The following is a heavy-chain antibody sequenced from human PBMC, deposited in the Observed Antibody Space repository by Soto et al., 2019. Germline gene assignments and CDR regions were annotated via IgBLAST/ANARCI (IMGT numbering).Heavy chain of an antibody. J-gene: IGHJ4*02. D-gene: IGHD2-2*01. CDR3: ATAISSPFSNFDS. Sequence: EVQLVQSGGDLVQPGGSLRLSCVASGFTFNTYWMTWVRQAPGMGLEWVAGIKEDASEEVYVVSVKGRFSISRDNAKNPLYLQLNRLRAEDTAVYYCATAISSPFSNFDSWGQGSLVTVSS. CDR2: IKEDASEE. V-gene: IGHV3-7*01. CDR1: GFTFNTYW.